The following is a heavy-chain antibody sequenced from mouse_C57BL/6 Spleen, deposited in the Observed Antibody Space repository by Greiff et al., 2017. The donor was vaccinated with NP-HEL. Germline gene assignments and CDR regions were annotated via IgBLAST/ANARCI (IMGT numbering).Heavy chain of an antibody. CDR1: GYTFTSYS. D-gene: IGHD3-2*02. J-gene: IGHJ2*01. V-gene: IGHV1-4*01. CDR3: GRRCSGYGDYFDY. Sequence: QVQLQQSGAELARPGASVKMSCKASGYTFTSYSMHWVKQRPGQGLEWIGYINPSSGYTKYNQKFKDKATLTADKSSSTAYMQLSSLTSEDYAVYYYGRRCSGYGDYFDYWGQGTTLTVAS. CDR2: INPSSGYT.